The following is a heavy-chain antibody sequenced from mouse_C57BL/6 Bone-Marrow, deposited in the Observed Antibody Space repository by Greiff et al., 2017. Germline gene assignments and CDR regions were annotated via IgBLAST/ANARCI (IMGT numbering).Heavy chain of an antibody. Sequence: VQLQQPGAELVMPGASVKLSCKASGYTFTRYWMHWVKQRPGQGLEWIGEIDPSDSYTNSNQKFKGKSTLTVDKSSSTAYMQLSSLTSEDSAVYYCARGTYYYGSDYWGQGTTLTVSS. CDR1: GYTFTRYW. CDR2: IDPSDSYT. D-gene: IGHD1-1*01. V-gene: IGHV1-69*01. J-gene: IGHJ2*01. CDR3: ARGTYYYGSDY.